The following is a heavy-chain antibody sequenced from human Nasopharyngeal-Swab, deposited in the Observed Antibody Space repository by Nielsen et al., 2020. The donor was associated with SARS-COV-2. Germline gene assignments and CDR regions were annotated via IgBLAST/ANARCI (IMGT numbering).Heavy chain of an antibody. CDR2: IIPNFGTA. Sequence: SAQVSCKASGGTLTRYASSWVRQAPGQGLEWMGGIIPNFGTANYAQKFQGSITIPADKSTSTAYMELSSLRSEDTAVFYCAKCRGSGGYYYYHYYMDVWGKGTTVTVSS. CDR1: GGTLTRYA. CDR3: AKCRGSGGYYYYHYYMDV. D-gene: IGHD3-16*01. V-gene: IGHV1-69*06. J-gene: IGHJ6*03.